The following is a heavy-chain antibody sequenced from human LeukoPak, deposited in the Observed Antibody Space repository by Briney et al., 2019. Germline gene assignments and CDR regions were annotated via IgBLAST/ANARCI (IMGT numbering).Heavy chain of an antibody. J-gene: IGHJ3*02. CDR3: ARGMGQLLSRAFGI. CDR1: GGPISSGSYY. CDR2: IYTSGST. D-gene: IGHD2-2*01. V-gene: IGHV4-61*02. Sequence: SDTLSLTCTVSGGPISSGSYYWSWIRQPAGKGLEWIGRIYTSGSTNYNPSLKSRVTISVDTSKNQFSLKLSSVTAADTAVYYCARGMGQLLSRAFGIWGQGTMVTVSS.